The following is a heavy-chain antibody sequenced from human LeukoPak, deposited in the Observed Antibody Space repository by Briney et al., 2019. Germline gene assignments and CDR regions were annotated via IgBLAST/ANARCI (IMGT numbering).Heavy chain of an antibody. CDR2: ISAYNGNT. J-gene: IGHJ5*02. CDR1: GYTFTSYG. CDR3: ARESLGDYVLGWFDP. D-gene: IGHD4-17*01. V-gene: IGHV1-18*01. Sequence: ASVKVSCKASGYTFTSYGISCVRQAPGQGLEWMGWISAYNGNTNYAQKLQGRVTMTTDTSMSTAYMELRSLRSDDTAVYYCARESLGDYVLGWFDPWGQGTLVTVSS.